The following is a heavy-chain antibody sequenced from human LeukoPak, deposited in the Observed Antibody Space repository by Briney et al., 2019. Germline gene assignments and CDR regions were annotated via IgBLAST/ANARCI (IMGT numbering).Heavy chain of an antibody. CDR2: IYGGGTT. CDR1: GFIVSSNY. V-gene: IGHV3-66*02. J-gene: IGHJ4*02. Sequence: GSLRLSCAASGFIVSSNYLSWVRQAPGKGLEWVSVIYGGGTTYYSDSVRGRFTISRGNSKNTLYLQMNSLRAADTAVYYCARTHTISGILTYFDYWGQGTLVTVSS. D-gene: IGHD5-24*01. CDR3: ARTHTISGILTYFDY.